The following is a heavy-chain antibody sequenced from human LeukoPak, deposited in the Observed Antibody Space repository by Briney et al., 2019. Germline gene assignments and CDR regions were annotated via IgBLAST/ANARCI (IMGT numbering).Heavy chain of an antibody. J-gene: IGHJ4*02. Sequence: ASVKVSCKASGYTFTGYYMHWVRQAPGQGLEWMGWINPNSGGTNYAQKFQGWVTMTRDTSISTAYMELSRLRSDDTAVYYCATGYSYGYGFDYWGQGTLVTVSS. CDR1: GYTFTGYY. D-gene: IGHD5-18*01. V-gene: IGHV1-2*04. CDR2: INPNSGGT. CDR3: ATGYSYGYGFDY.